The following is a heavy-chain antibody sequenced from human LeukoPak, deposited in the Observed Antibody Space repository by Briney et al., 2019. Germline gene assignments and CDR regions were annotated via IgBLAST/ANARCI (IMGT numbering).Heavy chain of an antibody. V-gene: IGHV1-2*02. CDR1: GYTFTGYY. CDR3: ARGRYPISDAFDI. Sequence: ASVKVSCTASGYTFTGYYMHWVRQAPGQGLEWMGWINPNSGGTNYAQKFQGRVTMTRDTSISTAYMELSRLRSNDTAVYYCARGRYPISDAFDIWGQGTMVTVSS. J-gene: IGHJ3*02. CDR2: INPNSGGT. D-gene: IGHD1-20*01.